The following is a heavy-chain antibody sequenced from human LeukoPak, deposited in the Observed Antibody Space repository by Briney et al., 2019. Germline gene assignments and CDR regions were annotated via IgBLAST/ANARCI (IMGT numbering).Heavy chain of an antibody. CDR1: GGTFSSYA. Sequence: SVKVSCKVSGGTFSSYAISWVRHAPGQWLEWMGGIIPIFGTANYAQKFQGRVTITANRSTSTAYMELSSLRSEDTAVYYCASAYYYDSSGYYYESSPGAYWGQGTLLTVSS. V-gene: IGHV1-69*06. D-gene: IGHD3-22*01. CDR3: ASAYYYDSSGYYYESSPGAY. CDR2: IIPIFGTA. J-gene: IGHJ4*02.